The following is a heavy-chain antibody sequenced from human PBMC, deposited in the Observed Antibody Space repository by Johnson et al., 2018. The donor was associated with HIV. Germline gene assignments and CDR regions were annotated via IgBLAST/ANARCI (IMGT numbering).Heavy chain of an antibody. CDR3: ARDRPSGWPDAFDI. CDR2: ISYDGSNK. D-gene: IGHD6-19*01. CDR1: GFTFSSYA. Sequence: QLQLVESGGGVVQPGRSLRLSCAASGFTFSSYAMHWVRQAPGKGLEWVAVISYDGSNKYYADSVKGRFTISRDNSKNTLYLQMNSLRPEDTAVYYCARDRPSGWPDAFDIWGQGTMVTVSS. J-gene: IGHJ3*02. V-gene: IGHV3-30*14.